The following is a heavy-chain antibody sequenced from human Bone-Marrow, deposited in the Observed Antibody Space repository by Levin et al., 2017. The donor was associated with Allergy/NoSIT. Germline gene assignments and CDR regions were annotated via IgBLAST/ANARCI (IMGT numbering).Heavy chain of an antibody. CDR2: ISYSGST. J-gene: IGHJ3*02. Sequence: PSETLSLTCTVSGGSFRHSFITFHWSWIRQPPGKGLEWIGDISYSGSTSYNPSLKSRVTISIDTSKNQFSLELNSVTAADTAVYYCARDKRSYYFDSGSYAFDMWGQGTMVTVSS. CDR1: GGSFRHSFITFH. CDR3: ARDKRSYYFDSGSYAFDM. D-gene: IGHD3-10*01. V-gene: IGHV4-61*01.